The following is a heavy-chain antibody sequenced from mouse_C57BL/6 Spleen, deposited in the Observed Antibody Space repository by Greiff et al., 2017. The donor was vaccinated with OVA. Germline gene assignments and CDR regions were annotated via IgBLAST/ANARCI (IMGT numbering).Heavy chain of an antibody. V-gene: IGHV1-19*01. CDR2: INPYNGGT. Sequence: EVQVVESGPVLVKPGASVKMSCKASGYTFTDYYMNWVKQSHGKSLEWIGVINPYNGGTSYNQKFKGKATLTVDKSSSTAYMELNSLTSEDSAVYYCAPITTVYYWGQGTTLTVSS. J-gene: IGHJ2*01. CDR3: APITTVYY. D-gene: IGHD1-1*01. CDR1: GYTFTDYY.